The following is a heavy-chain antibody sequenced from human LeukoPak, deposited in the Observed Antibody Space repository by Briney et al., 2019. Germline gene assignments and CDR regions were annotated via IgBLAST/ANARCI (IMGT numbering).Heavy chain of an antibody. Sequence: PSETLSLTCTVSGGSISSGDYYWSWIRQPPGKGLEWIGYIYYSGSTYYNPSLKSRVTISVDTSKNQFSLKLSSVTAADTAVYYCARDPGGLRLGESHRFDPWGQGTLVTVSS. CDR1: GGSISSGDYY. D-gene: IGHD3-16*01. J-gene: IGHJ5*02. V-gene: IGHV4-30-4*08. CDR3: ARDPGGLRLGESHRFDP. CDR2: IYYSGST.